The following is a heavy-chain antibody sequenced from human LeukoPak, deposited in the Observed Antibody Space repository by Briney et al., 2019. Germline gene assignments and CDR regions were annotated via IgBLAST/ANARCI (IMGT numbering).Heavy chain of an antibody. J-gene: IGHJ6*03. CDR1: GFTFSSYG. CDR3: ARDKSYCSGGSCYPAFRYDYYYYMDV. CDR2: ISGSGGST. V-gene: IGHV3-23*01. Sequence: PGGSLRLSCAASGFTFSSYGMSWVRQAPGKGLEWVSAISGSGGSTYYADSVKGRFTISRDNSKNSLYLQMNSLRAEDTAVYYCARDKSYCSGGSCYPAFRYDYYYYMDVWGKGTTVTVSS. D-gene: IGHD2-15*01.